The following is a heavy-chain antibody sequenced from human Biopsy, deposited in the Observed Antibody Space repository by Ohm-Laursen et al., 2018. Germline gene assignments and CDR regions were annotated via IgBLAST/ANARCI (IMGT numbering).Heavy chain of an antibody. J-gene: IGHJ2*01. V-gene: IGHV4-4*07. D-gene: IGHD5-24*01. CDR3: AGAGYNPDWNFDL. CDR1: GGDINNYY. CDR2: IYPGGST. Sequence: SETLSLTCTVSGGDINNYYWSWIRQPAGKGLEWIGRIYPGGSTNYNPSLKSRVTMSVDTSKKQLSLRLRSVTAADTAVYYCAGAGYNPDWNFDLWGRGTRVTVSS.